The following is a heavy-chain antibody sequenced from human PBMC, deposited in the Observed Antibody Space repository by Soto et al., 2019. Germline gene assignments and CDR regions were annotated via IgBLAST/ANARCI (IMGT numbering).Heavy chain of an antibody. CDR3: AKAHHDFPSGSYYYYGMDV. D-gene: IGHD1-26*01. CDR2: ISYDGSNK. Sequence: GGSLRLSCAASGFTFSSYGMHWVRQAPGKGLEWVAVISYDGSNKYYVDSVKGRFTISRDNSKNTLYLQMNSLRAEDTAVYYCAKAHHDFPSGSYYYYGMDVWGQGTTVTVSS. V-gene: IGHV3-30*18. CDR1: GFTFSSYG. J-gene: IGHJ6*02.